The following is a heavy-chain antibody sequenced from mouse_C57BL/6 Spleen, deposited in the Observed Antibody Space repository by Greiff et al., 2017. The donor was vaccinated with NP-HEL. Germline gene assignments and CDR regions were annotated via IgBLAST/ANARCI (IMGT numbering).Heavy chain of an antibody. CDR1: GYTFTSYD. D-gene: IGHD1-1*01. Sequence: VQRVESGPELVKPGASVKLSCKASGYTFTSYDINWVKQRPGQGLEWIGWIYPRDGSTKYNEKFKGKATLTVDTSSRTAYMERHSLTSEDSAVYCCARGGITTVVATREFDYWGQGTTLTVSS. CDR3: ARGGITTVVATREFDY. V-gene: IGHV1-85*01. CDR2: IYPRDGST. J-gene: IGHJ2*01.